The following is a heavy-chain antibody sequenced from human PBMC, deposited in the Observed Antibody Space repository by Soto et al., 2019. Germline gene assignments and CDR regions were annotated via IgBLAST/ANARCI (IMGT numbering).Heavy chain of an antibody. CDR3: AKDRTLTYYDFWSGYLFDI. D-gene: IGHD3-3*01. Sequence: EVQLLESGGDSVQPGGSLRLSCAASGFIFSNNAMSWVRQAPGKGLEWVSTISGSGGSTYYADSVKGRFTISRDNSKNTLYLQMNSLRAEDTAVYYCAKDRTLTYYDFWSGYLFDIWGQGTMVTVSS. CDR1: GFIFSNNA. V-gene: IGHV3-23*01. CDR2: ISGSGGST. J-gene: IGHJ3*02.